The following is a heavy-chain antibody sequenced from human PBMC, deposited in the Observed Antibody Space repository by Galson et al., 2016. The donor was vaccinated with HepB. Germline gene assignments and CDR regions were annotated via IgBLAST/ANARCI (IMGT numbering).Heavy chain of an antibody. V-gene: IGHV3-30*18. CDR2: ISYDGSNK. Sequence: SLRLSCAASGFTFSSYGMHWVRQTPGKGLEWVAVISYDGSNKYYADSVKGRFTISRDNSKNTLYLQMNSLRAEDTAGYYFAKDGYYYDSSGYYTYYFDYWGQGTLVTVSS. CDR3: AKDGYYYDSSGYYTYYFDY. CDR1: GFTFSSYG. D-gene: IGHD3-22*01. J-gene: IGHJ4*02.